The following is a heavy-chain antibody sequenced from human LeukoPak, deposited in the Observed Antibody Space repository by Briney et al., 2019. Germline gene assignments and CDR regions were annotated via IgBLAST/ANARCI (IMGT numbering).Heavy chain of an antibody. CDR1: GYTFTSYG. CDR3: ARVTHFCSGGRCYRFFDS. J-gene: IGHJ4*02. Sequence: ASVKVSCKASGYTFTSYGISWVRQAPGQGLDWMGWISSQNGNTNYAQNLEGRVTMTTDTSTNTGYMELRSLRSDDTAMYYCARVTHFCSGGRCYRFFDSWGQGTLVTVSS. D-gene: IGHD2-15*01. CDR2: ISSQNGNT. V-gene: IGHV1-18*01.